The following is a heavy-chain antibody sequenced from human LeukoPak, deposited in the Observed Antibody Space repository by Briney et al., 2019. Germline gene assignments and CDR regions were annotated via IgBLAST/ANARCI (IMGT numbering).Heavy chain of an antibody. V-gene: IGHV1-8*03. J-gene: IGHJ4*02. D-gene: IGHD1-1*01. Sequence: ASVKVSCKASGYTFTSYDINWVRQATGQGLEWMGWMNPNSGNTGYAQKFQGRVTITTDESTSTAYMELSSLRSEDTAVYYCARDGERDYFDYWGQGTLVTVSS. CDR3: ARDGERDYFDY. CDR1: GYTFTSYD. CDR2: MNPNSGNT.